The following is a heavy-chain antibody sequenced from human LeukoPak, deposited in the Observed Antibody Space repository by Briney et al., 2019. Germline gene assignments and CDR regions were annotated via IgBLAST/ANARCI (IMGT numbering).Heavy chain of an antibody. Sequence: PSETLSLTCTVSGGSISSYSWSWIRQPPGKGLEWVGYIYYTGSTNYNPSLESRVTISVDTSKNQFSLKLSSVTAADTAVYYCARTGGSSGNSDAFEIWGQGTMVTVSS. CDR3: ARTGGSSGNSDAFEI. V-gene: IGHV4-59*08. D-gene: IGHD1-26*01. J-gene: IGHJ3*02. CDR1: GGSISSYS. CDR2: IYYTGST.